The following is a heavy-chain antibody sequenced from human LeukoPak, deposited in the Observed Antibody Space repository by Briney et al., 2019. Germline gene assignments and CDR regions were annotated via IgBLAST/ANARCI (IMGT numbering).Heavy chain of an antibody. CDR1: GYTFTSYG. J-gene: IGHJ4*02. V-gene: IGHV1-18*01. CDR3: ARVGYSSSWFLFDY. D-gene: IGHD6-13*01. CDR2: ISAYNGNT. Sequence: ASVKVSCKASGYTFTSYGISWVRQAPGQGLEWMGWISAYNGNTNYAQKLQGRVTMTTDTSTSTAYMQLRSLRSDDTAVYYCARVGYSSSWFLFDYWGQGTLVTVSS.